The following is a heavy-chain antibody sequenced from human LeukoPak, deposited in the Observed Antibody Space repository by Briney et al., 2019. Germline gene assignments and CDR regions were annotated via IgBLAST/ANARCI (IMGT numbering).Heavy chain of an antibody. CDR3: ARCYYQGSGSSSDNWFDP. CDR1: GFTFSRYW. V-gene: IGHV3-74*01. Sequence: GGSLRLSCAASGFTFSRYWMHWVRQAPGKGLVWVSRINTDGSSTSYADSVKGRFTISRDNAKNTLYLQMNSLRAEDTAVYYCARCYYQGSGSSSDNWFDPWGQGTLVPVSS. J-gene: IGHJ5*02. CDR2: INTDGSST. D-gene: IGHD3-10*01.